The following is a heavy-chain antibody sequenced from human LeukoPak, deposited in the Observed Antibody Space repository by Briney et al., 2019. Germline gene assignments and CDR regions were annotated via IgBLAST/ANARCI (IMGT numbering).Heavy chain of an antibody. V-gene: IGHV3-30*04. D-gene: IGHD3-22*01. CDR3: ASGQDSSGYYSTPNYDY. J-gene: IGHJ4*02. Sequence: PGRSLRLSCAASGFTFSSYAMHWVRQAPGKGLEWVAVISYDGSNKYYADSVKGRFTISRDNSKNTLYLQMNSLRAEDTAVYYCASGQDSSGYYSTPNYDYWGQGTLVTVSS. CDR2: ISYDGSNK. CDR1: GFTFSSYA.